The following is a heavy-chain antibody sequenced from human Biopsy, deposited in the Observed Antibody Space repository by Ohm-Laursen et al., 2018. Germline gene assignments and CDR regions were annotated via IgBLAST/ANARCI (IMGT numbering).Heavy chain of an antibody. CDR3: AGDINNWNVNY. J-gene: IGHJ4*02. V-gene: IGHV1-24*01. Sequence: SVKVSCKASGGTLITYAISWVRQAPGKGLEWMGGFAPENGKTIYAQKFQGRVTMTEDTSTDTAYMELSNLRSEDTAVYYCAGDINNWNVNYWGQGTLVIVSS. CDR2: FAPENGKT. D-gene: IGHD1-20*01. CDR1: GGTLITYA.